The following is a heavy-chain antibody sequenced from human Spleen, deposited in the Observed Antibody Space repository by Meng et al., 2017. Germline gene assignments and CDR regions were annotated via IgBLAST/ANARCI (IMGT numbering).Heavy chain of an antibody. D-gene: IGHD5-18*01. CDR2: IDYSTYV. CDR3: TRGTYTFGHYWYFDL. CDR1: GGSVSSSSFH. V-gene: IGHV4-39*01. Sequence: QVQLQQWGAGLLKPSETLSLTCSVPGGSVSSSSFHWVWIRQPPGMTLEWIASIDYSTYVHYNASLKSRVTMSIDTSKKQISLKLNSVTAADTAVYYCTRGTYTFGHYWYFDLWGHGTLVTVSS. J-gene: IGHJ2*01.